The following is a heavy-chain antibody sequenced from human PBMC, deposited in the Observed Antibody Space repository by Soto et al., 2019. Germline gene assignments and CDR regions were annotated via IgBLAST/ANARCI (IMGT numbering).Heavy chain of an antibody. CDR2: IYYSGST. Sequence: SETLSLTCTVSGGSISSGDYYWSWIRQPPGKGLEWIGYIYYSGSTYYNPSLKSRVTISVDTSKNQFSLKLSSVTAADTAVYYCARDRGGYYNGAVLNWFDPWGQGTLVTVSS. CDR3: ARDRGGYYNGAVLNWFDP. V-gene: IGHV4-30-4*01. J-gene: IGHJ5*02. D-gene: IGHD3-10*01. CDR1: GGSISSGDYY.